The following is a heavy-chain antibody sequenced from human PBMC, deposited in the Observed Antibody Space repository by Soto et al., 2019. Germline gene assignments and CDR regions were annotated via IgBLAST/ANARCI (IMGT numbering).Heavy chain of an antibody. Sequence: SGPTLVNPTQTLTLTCTFSGFSLSTSGVGVGWIRQPPGKALEWLALIYWDDDKRYSPSLKTRLSITKDTSKKQVVVTMTNMDPVDTATYYCARQVRYCSGNGCPNLFAPSGQGTLVTVSS. J-gene: IGHJ5*02. CDR2: IYWDDDK. CDR1: GFSLSTSGVG. V-gene: IGHV2-5*02. D-gene: IGHD2-15*01. CDR3: ARQVRYCSGNGCPNLFAP.